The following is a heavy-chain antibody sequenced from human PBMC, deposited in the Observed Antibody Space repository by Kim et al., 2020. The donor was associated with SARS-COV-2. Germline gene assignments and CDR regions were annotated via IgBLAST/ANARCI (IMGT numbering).Heavy chain of an antibody. Sequence: GGSLRLSCTASGFNFCDYVMNWFRQAPGKGPEWIGFIRSKAYGGESAYAASVKGRFSISRDDSKSIAYLQMNSLKTEDTGLYYCARAVGRGTGHGPGVWGQGTTVTVSS. CDR3: ARAVGRGTGHGPGV. CDR2: IRSKAYGGES. D-gene: IGHD1-26*01. V-gene: IGHV3-49*03. J-gene: IGHJ6*02. CDR1: GFNFCDYV.